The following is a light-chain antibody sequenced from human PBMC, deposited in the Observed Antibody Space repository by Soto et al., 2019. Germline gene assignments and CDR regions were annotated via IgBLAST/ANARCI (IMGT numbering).Light chain of an antibody. V-gene: IGKV3-11*01. CDR2: YTS. J-gene: IGKJ3*01. CDR3: HQRDNWL. CDR1: QSVSNY. Sequence: EIVLTQSPATLSLSPGEGATLSCRASQSVSNYLAWYQQKPGQAPRLLIYYTSNTATGTPARFSGSGSGTDFTLTISSLEPEDFAVYYCHQRDNWLFGPGTKVDIK.